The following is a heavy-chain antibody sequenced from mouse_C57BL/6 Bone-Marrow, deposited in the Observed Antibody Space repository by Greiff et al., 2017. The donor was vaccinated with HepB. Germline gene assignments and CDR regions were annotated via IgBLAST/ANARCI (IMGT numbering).Heavy chain of an antibody. Sequence: QVQLKESGPGLVAPSQSLSITCTVSGFSLTSYAISWVRQPPGKGLEWLGVIWTGGGTNYNSALKSRLSISKDNSKSQVFLKMNSLQTDDTARYYCARNRAITTVVAHWYFDVWGTGTTVTVSS. D-gene: IGHD1-1*01. CDR3: ARNRAITTVVAHWYFDV. CDR1: GFSLTSYA. J-gene: IGHJ1*03. CDR2: IWTGGGT. V-gene: IGHV2-9-1*01.